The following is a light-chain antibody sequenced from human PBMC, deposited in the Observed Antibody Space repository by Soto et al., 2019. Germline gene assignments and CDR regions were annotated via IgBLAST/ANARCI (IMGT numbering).Light chain of an antibody. CDR1: QSISSY. J-gene: IGKJ1*01. Sequence: DIQMTQSPSSLSASVGDRVTITFRASQSISSYLNWYQQKPGKAPKLLIYAASSLQSGVPSRFSGSGSGTDFTLTISSLQPEDFATYYCQQSYSTPGTFGPGTKVDNK. V-gene: IGKV1-39*01. CDR3: QQSYSTPGT. CDR2: AAS.